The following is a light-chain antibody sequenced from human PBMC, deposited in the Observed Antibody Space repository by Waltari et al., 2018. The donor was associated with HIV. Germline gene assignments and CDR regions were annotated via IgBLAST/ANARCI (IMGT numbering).Light chain of an antibody. Sequence: SYVLTQPPSVSVAPGTTAKITCVGNHIGTKSVHRYQQKPDQAPVLVIYYNADRPSGIPERFSGSNSGNTATLTINRVEAGDEADYYCHVWDTISDHVVFGGGSKLTVL. V-gene: IGLV3-21*04. J-gene: IGLJ2*01. CDR3: HVWDTISDHVV. CDR1: HIGTKS. CDR2: YNA.